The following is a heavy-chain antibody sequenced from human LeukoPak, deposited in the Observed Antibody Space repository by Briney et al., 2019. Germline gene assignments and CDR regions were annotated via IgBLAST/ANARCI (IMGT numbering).Heavy chain of an antibody. D-gene: IGHD3-9*01. Sequence: GGSLRLSCAASGFTFSNYGMSWVRQAPGKGLEWVSSISSGGDITYYADSVKGRFTISRDNSKNTLYLQMNSLRAEDTAVYYCAVTDWLVGASLDYWGQGTLVTVSS. CDR3: AVTDWLVGASLDY. CDR1: GFTFSNYG. J-gene: IGHJ4*02. CDR2: ISSGGDIT. V-gene: IGHV3-23*01.